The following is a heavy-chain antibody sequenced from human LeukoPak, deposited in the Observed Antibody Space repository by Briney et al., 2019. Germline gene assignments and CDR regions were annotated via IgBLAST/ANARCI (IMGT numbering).Heavy chain of an antibody. CDR3: ARGSIAARPLSFYYYYGMDV. CDR1: GGSISSYY. Sequence: TSETLSLTCTVSGGSISSYYWSWIRQPPGKGLEWIGYIYYSGSTNYNPSLKSRVTISVDTSKNQFSLKLSSVTAADTAVYYCARGSIAARPLSFYYYYGMDVWGQGTTVTVSS. V-gene: IGHV4-59*01. D-gene: IGHD6-6*01. CDR2: IYYSGST. J-gene: IGHJ6*02.